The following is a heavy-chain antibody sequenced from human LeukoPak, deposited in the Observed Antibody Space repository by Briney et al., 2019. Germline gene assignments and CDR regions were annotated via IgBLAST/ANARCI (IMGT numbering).Heavy chain of an antibody. Sequence: PGRSLRLSCAASGFTFSSYGMHWVRQAPGKGLEWVAVIWYDGGNKYYADSVKGRFTISRDNSKNTLYLQMNSLRAEDTAVYYCAKVPYYYDSSGSLAFDIWGQGTMVTVSS. J-gene: IGHJ3*02. CDR1: GFTFSSYG. V-gene: IGHV3-33*06. D-gene: IGHD3-22*01. CDR3: AKVPYYYDSSGSLAFDI. CDR2: IWYDGGNK.